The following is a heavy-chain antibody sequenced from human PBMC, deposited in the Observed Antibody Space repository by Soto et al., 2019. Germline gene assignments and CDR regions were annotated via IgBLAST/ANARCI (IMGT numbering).Heavy chain of an antibody. Sequence: GESLKISCKGSGYSFTSYWISWVRQMPGKGLEWMGRIDPSDSYTNYSPSFQGHVTISAAKSISTAYLQWSSLKASDTAMYYCARRGRYCSGGSCYLPNWFDPWGQGTLVTVSS. CDR1: GYSFTSYW. CDR2: IDPSDSYT. V-gene: IGHV5-10-1*01. D-gene: IGHD2-15*01. J-gene: IGHJ5*02. CDR3: ARRGRYCSGGSCYLPNWFDP.